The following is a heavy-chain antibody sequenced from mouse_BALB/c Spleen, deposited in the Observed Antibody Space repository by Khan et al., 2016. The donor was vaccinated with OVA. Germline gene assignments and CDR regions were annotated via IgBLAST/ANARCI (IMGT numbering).Heavy chain of an antibody. Sequence: EVQLQESGPGLVKPSQSLSLTCSVTGYSITRGYYWNWIRQFPGNKLEWMGYISYDGRNNSNPSLKNRISITRDTSKNHFLLNLNSGTTEDTATYYCAIEGRYYAMDYWGQGTSVTVSS. CDR1: GYSITRGYY. V-gene: IGHV3-6*02. J-gene: IGHJ4*01. CDR2: ISYDGRN. CDR3: AIEGRYYAMDY.